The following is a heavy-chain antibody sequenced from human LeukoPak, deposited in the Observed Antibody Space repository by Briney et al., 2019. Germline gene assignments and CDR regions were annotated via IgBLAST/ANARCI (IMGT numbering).Heavy chain of an antibody. CDR2: INPNNGDT. J-gene: IGHJ6*03. V-gene: IGHV1-2*02. D-gene: IGHD2-15*01. CDR1: GFTFTGCY. CDR3: ARGLSGPYYYYYMDV. Sequence: ASVKVSCKASGFTFTGCYIHWVRQAPGQGLEWMGWINPNNGDTNYAQKFQGRVSMTRDTSISTAYMELSRLRSDDTAVYYCARGLSGPYYYYYMDVWGKGTTVTVSS.